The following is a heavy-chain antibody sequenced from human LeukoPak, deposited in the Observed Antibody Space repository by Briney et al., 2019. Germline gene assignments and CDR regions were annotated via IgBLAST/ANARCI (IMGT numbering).Heavy chain of an antibody. Sequence: ASVKVSCKASGYTFTGYYMHWVRQAPGQGFEWMGRINPNSGGTNYAQKFQGRVTMTRDTSISTAYMELSRLRSDDTAVYYCAAIAAAGDNFDYWGQGTLVTVSS. D-gene: IGHD6-13*01. CDR1: GYTFTGYY. CDR2: INPNSGGT. V-gene: IGHV1-2*06. J-gene: IGHJ4*02. CDR3: AAIAAAGDNFDY.